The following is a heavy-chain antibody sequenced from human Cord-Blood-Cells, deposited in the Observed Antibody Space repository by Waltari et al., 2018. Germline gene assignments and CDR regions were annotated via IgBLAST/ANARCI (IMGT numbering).Heavy chain of an antibody. CDR3: ARRGYSYGYFDY. J-gene: IGHJ4*02. CDR1: GGSISSRSYS. V-gene: IGHV4-39*01. D-gene: IGHD5-18*01. CDR2: IYYSGST. Sequence: QLQLQESGPGLVKPSETPSLTCTVSGGSISSRSYSWGWIRQPPGTGLVWIGSIYYSGSTTYNPSLKSRVPRSVVTSKNRCSLKLSSVNAAETAVYYCARRGYSYGYFDYWGQGTLVTVSS.